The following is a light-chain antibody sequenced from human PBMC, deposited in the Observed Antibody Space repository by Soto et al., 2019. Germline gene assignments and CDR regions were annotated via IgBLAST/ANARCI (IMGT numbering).Light chain of an antibody. CDR2: GNI. CDR1: SSNIGAGYD. V-gene: IGLV1-40*01. CDR3: QSYDSTLSASYV. J-gene: IGLJ1*01. Sequence: QSALTQPPSVSGAPGQRVTISCTGSSSNIGAGYDVHWYQQRPGTAPKLLIFGNINRPSGVPDRFSGSKSGTSASLAITGLQAEDEGDYSCQSYDSTLSASYVLGTGTKVTVL.